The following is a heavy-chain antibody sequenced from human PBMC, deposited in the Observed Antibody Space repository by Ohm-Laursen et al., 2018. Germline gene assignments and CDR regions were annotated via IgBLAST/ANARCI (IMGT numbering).Heavy chain of an antibody. D-gene: IGHD3-10*01. CDR2: VTGSGRTT. CDR1: GFTVSSSY. V-gene: IGHV3-23*01. Sequence: SLRLSCAASGFTVSSSYMSWVRQAPGKGPEWVSVVTGSGRTTYYRDSVKGRFTISRDNSKNTLYLQMNSLRVEDTAVYYCAKGLSGGAGHGNWFDPWGQGTLVSVSS. CDR3: AKGLSGGAGHGNWFDP. J-gene: IGHJ5*02.